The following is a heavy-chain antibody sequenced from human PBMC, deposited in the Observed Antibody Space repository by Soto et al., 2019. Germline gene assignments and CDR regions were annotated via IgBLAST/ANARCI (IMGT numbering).Heavy chain of an antibody. Sequence: ASVKVSCQASGYTFTSYDINWVRQATGQGLEWMGWMNPNSGNTGYAQKFQGRVTMTRNTSISTAYMELSSLRSEDTAMYYCARGIPPKWLLYVGTRSHYYYYYYMDVWGKGTTVTVSS. V-gene: IGHV1-8*01. D-gene: IGHD3-3*01. CDR2: MNPNSGNT. CDR3: ARGIPPKWLLYVGTRSHYYYYYYMDV. CDR1: GYTFTSYD. J-gene: IGHJ6*03.